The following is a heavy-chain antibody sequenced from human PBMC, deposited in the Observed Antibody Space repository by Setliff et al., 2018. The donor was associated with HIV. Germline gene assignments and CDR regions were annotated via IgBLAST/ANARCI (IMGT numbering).Heavy chain of an antibody. Sequence: GGSLRLSCAASGFTVSTNYMSWVRQAPGKGLEWVSVIYSDGRTYYADSVKGRFTISRDDSKNTLSLHMSSLRAEDTAVYYCARVLLVTNPFYGVVSNWFDPWGQGTLVTVSS. CDR1: GFTVSTNY. CDR3: ARVLLVTNPFYGVVSNWFDP. V-gene: IGHV3-53*01. D-gene: IGHD3-3*01. J-gene: IGHJ5*02. CDR2: IYSDGRT.